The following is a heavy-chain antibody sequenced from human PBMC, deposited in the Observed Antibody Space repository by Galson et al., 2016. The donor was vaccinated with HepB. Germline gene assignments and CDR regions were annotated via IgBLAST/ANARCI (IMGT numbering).Heavy chain of an antibody. D-gene: IGHD3-10*01. Sequence: TLSLTCTVSGGSISSGDYYWSWIRQPPGKGLEWIGYIYYSGSTYYNPSLKSRFTISVDTSKNQFSLKMNSVTAADTAVYYCARAEGSGSYRDAFDIWGQGTMVTASS. V-gene: IGHV4-30-4*01. CDR2: IYYSGST. CDR3: ARAEGSGSYRDAFDI. J-gene: IGHJ3*02. CDR1: GGSISSGDYY.